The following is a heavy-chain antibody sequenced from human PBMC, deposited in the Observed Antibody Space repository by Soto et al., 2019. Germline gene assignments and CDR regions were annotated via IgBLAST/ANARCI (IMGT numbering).Heavy chain of an antibody. V-gene: IGHV4-59*01. D-gene: IGHD3-3*01. CDR1: GGSISSYY. Sequence: SETLSLTCTVSGGSISSYYWSCIRQPPGKGLEWIVYIYYSGSTNYNPSLKSRVTISVDTSKNQFSLKLSSVTAADTAVYYCARAFGVVIINGMDVWGQGTTVTVSS. CDR3: ARAFGVVIINGMDV. J-gene: IGHJ6*02. CDR2: IYYSGST.